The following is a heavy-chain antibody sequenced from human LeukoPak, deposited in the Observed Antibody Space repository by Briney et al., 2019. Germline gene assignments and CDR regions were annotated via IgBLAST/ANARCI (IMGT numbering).Heavy chain of an antibody. CDR3: AARGGVGATNPFDY. Sequence: SETLSLTCTVSGDSLSSYYLSWIRQPPGKGREWIGYIHYSGSTNYNPSLKSRVTISVDTSKNQFSLKLSSVTAADTAVYYCAARGGVGATNPFDYWGQGTLVTVSS. D-gene: IGHD1-26*01. V-gene: IGHV4-59*08. CDR1: GDSLSSYY. J-gene: IGHJ4*02. CDR2: IHYSGST.